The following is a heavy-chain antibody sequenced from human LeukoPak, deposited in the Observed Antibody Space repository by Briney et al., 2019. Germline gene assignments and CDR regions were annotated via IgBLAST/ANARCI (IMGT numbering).Heavy chain of an antibody. CDR1: GGSFSGYY. J-gene: IGHJ4*02. V-gene: IGHV4-34*01. CDR2: INHSGST. D-gene: IGHD6-13*01. Sequence: SETLSLTCAVYGGSFSGYYWSWIRQPPGKGLEWSGEINHSGSTNYNPSLKSRVTISVDTPKNQFSLKLSSVTAADTAVYYCASLSPSIAAAGTTDFDYWGQGTLVTVSS. CDR3: ASLSPSIAAAGTTDFDY.